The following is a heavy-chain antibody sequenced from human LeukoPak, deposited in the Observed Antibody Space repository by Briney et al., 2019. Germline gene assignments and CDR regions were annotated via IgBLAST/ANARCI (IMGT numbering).Heavy chain of an antibody. CDR1: GFTFSNYA. Sequence: GGSLRLSCAASGFTFSNYAMHWVRQGLVKGLESMAVVSHDGIQTYYADSVKGRFTISRDNSKSTLFLQMNSLRAEDTAVYYCARASDPWLQLTWGQGTLVTVSS. CDR2: VSHDGIQT. V-gene: IGHV3-30-3*01. CDR3: ARASDPWLQLT. J-gene: IGHJ5*02. D-gene: IGHD5-24*01.